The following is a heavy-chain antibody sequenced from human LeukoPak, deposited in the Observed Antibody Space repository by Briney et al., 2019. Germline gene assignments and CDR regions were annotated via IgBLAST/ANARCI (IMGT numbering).Heavy chain of an antibody. Sequence: GGSLRLSCAASGSTFSSYGMHWVRQAPGKGLEWVAVISYDGSNKYYADSVKGRFTISRDNSKNTLYLQTNSLRAEDTAVYYCAKGNYGSGTAIDYWGQGTLVTVSS. V-gene: IGHV3-30*18. CDR2: ISYDGSNK. J-gene: IGHJ4*02. D-gene: IGHD3-10*01. CDR3: AKGNYGSGTAIDY. CDR1: GSTFSSYG.